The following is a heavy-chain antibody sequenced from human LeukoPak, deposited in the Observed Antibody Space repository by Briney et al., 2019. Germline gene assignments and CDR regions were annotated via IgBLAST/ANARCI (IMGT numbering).Heavy chain of an antibody. J-gene: IGHJ4*02. CDR2: ISNSGSTR. V-gene: IGHV3-48*03. CDR1: GFTFSDYE. CDR3: AKETASYPARFDS. D-gene: IGHD1-26*01. Sequence: PGGSLRLSCAASGFTFSDYEMNWVRQAPGKGLEWVSYISNSGSTRYYADSVKGRFTISRDNSKNTLYLQMNSLRAEDTAVYYCAKETASYPARFDSWGQGTLVTVSS.